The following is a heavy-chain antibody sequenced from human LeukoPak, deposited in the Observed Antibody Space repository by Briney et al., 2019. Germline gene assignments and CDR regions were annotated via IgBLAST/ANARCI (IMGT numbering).Heavy chain of an antibody. CDR2: INHSGST. CDR1: GGSFSGYY. J-gene: IGHJ4*02. V-gene: IGHV4-34*01. D-gene: IGHD4-17*01. Sequence: SETLSLTCAVYGGSFSGYYWSWIREPPGKGLEWIGEINHSGSTNYNPSLKSRVTISVDTSKNQFSVKLSSVTAADTAVYYCASHRLKRSYGDHYYFDYWGQGTLVTVSS. CDR3: ASHRLKRSYGDHYYFDY.